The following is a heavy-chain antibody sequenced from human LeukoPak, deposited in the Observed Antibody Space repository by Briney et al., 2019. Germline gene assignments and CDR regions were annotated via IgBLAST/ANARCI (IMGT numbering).Heavy chain of an antibody. Sequence: GGSLRLSCAASGFTFSSYGMHWVGQAPGKGLEGVAVIWYDGSNKYYADSVRVRFTISRDNSTNTLYLQMNSLRAEATAVYYCARAPLYFSLQDVGMDVWGQGTTVTASS. D-gene: IGHD2-15*01. CDR3: ARAPLYFSLQDVGMDV. CDR2: IWYDGSNK. J-gene: IGHJ6*02. CDR1: GFTFSSYG. V-gene: IGHV3-33*01.